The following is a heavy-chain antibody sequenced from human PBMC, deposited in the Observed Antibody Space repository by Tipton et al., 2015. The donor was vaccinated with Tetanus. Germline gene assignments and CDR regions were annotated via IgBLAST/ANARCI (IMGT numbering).Heavy chain of an antibody. CDR3: ARAVGFVGRAAGSGFDP. J-gene: IGHJ5*02. CDR1: GVSINKGDYY. CDR2: IYSSGSS. D-gene: IGHD6-19*01. V-gene: IGHV4-31*03. Sequence: TLSLTCSLSGVSINKGDYYWSWVRQFAGKGLEWIGYIYSSGSSYYNPSLRGRASILMDTSKNQFSLHLNSVTAGDTAVYYCARAVGFVGRAAGSGFDPWGQGTLVTVSS.